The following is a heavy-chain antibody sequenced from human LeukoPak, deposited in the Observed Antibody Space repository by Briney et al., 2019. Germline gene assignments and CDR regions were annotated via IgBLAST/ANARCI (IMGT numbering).Heavy chain of an antibody. Sequence: SETLSLTCTVSGGSISSYYWSWIRQPPGKGLKWIGYIYYSGSTNYNPSLKSRVTISVDTSKNQFSLKLSSVTAADTAVYYCARMGYDMVRGVTDRYYFDYWGQGTLVTVSS. CDR2: IYYSGST. V-gene: IGHV4-59*01. D-gene: IGHD3-10*01. CDR3: ARMGYDMVRGVTDRYYFDY. CDR1: GGSISSYY. J-gene: IGHJ4*02.